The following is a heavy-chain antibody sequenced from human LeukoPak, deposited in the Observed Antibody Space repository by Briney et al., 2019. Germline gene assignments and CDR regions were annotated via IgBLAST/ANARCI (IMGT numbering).Heavy chain of an antibody. D-gene: IGHD2-15*01. CDR2: IIPIFGTA. J-gene: IGHJ3*02. CDR3: ARDQSGISQLRAFDI. CDR1: GGTFSSYA. V-gene: IGHV1-69*13. Sequence: GASVKVSCKASGGTFSSYAISWVRQAPGQGLEWMGGIIPIFGTASYAQKFQGRVTITADESTSTAYMELSSLRSEDTAVYYCARDQSGISQLRAFDIWGQGTMVTVSS.